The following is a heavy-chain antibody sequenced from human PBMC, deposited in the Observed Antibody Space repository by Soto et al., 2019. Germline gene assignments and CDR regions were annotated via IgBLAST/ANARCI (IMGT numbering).Heavy chain of an antibody. CDR1: GVSISKSSYY. Sequence: QLQMEESGPGLVKPSETLSLSCTVSGVSISKSSYYWGWIRQPPGGGLEWIGSIHSSGSTSYNPSLEYRVPMSVDPSKNQFSLRLNSVTAADTAVYYCARLVIVPAAMSDYYMDVWGKGATVTVSS. J-gene: IGHJ6*03. CDR2: IHSSGST. D-gene: IGHD2-2*01. CDR3: ARLVIVPAAMSDYYMDV. V-gene: IGHV4-39*01.